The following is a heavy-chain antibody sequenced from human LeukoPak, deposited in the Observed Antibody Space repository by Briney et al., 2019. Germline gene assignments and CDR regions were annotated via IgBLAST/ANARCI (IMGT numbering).Heavy chain of an antibody. CDR3: ARGCSAGTPHNWFDP. V-gene: IGHV4-4*07. D-gene: IGHD6-13*01. CDR2: IFTSGSP. CDR1: GGSIGGHY. Sequence: SETLSLTCSVSGGSIGGHYWNWIRQAPGKGLEWIGHIFTSGSPNYSPSLKSRVTFSRDTARSQIYLRMTSVTAADTAIYYCARGCSAGTPHNWFDPWGQGTLVTVSS. J-gene: IGHJ5*02.